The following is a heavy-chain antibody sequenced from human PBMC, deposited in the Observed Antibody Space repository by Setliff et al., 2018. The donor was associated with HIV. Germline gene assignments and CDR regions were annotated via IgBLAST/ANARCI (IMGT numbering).Heavy chain of an antibody. V-gene: IGHV4-34*01. Sequence: SETLSLTCAVYGGSFSGYSWSWLRQPPGKGLEWIGEINRSGGTNYHPSLKSRLTMSVDTSKKHFSLKLSSMTAADTAVYYCVGESPLYYYGMDVWGQGTTVTVSS. CDR1: GGSFSGYS. J-gene: IGHJ6*02. CDR3: VGESPLYYYGMDV. CDR2: INRSGGT.